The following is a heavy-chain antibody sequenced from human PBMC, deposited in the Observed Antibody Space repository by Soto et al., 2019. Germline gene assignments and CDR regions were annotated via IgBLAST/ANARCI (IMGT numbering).Heavy chain of an antibody. CDR3: ATPPPSAYTAMVTRRLGDFVGY. J-gene: IGHJ4*02. D-gene: IGHD5-18*01. CDR2: ISGSGGST. V-gene: IGHV3-23*01. Sequence: GGSLRLSCAASGFTFSSYAMSWVRQAPGKGLEWVSAISGSGGSTYYADSVKGRFTISRANSKNTLYLQMNSLRAEDTAVYYCATPPPSAYTAMVTRRLGDFVGYWGQGTLVTVSS. CDR1: GFTFSSYA.